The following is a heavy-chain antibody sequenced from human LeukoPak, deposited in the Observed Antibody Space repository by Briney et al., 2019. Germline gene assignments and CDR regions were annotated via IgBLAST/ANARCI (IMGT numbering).Heavy chain of an antibody. CDR2: INHSGST. D-gene: IGHD6-13*01. CDR1: GGSISTFF. Sequence: PSETLSLTCTVSGGSISTFFWSWIRQPPGKGLEWIGEINHSGSTNYNPSLKSRVTISVDTSKNQFSLKLSSVTAADTAVYYCARPRAAAPWGQGTLVTVSS. CDR3: ARPRAAAP. V-gene: IGHV4-34*01. J-gene: IGHJ5*02.